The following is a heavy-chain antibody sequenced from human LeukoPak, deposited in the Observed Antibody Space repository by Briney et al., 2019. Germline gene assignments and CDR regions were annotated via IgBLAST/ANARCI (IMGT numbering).Heavy chain of an antibody. CDR2: IYYSGST. CDR1: GGSISSSSYY. Sequence: SETLSLTCTVSGGSISSSSYYWGWIRPPPGKGLEWIGSIYYSGSTYYNPSLKSRVTISVDTSKNQSSLKLSSVTAADTAVYYCAKTEWGFGEFAFDYWGQGTLVTVSS. D-gene: IGHD3-10*01. J-gene: IGHJ4*02. V-gene: IGHV4-39*07. CDR3: AKTEWGFGEFAFDY.